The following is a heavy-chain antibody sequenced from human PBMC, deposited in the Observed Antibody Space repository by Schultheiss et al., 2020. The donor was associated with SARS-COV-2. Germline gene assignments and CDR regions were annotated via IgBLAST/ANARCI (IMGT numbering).Heavy chain of an antibody. CDR3: AKGRRIVATISVDY. CDR2: IYRDDRA. Sequence: GGSLRLSCAGSGFTFRGFVMSWVRQAPGKGLEWVSVIYRDDRAFYADSVKGRFTISRDNSKNTLYLQMNSLRAEDTAVYYCAKGRRIVATISVDYWGQGTLVTVSS. J-gene: IGHJ4*02. V-gene: IGHV3-23*03. CDR1: GFTFRGFV. D-gene: IGHD5-12*01.